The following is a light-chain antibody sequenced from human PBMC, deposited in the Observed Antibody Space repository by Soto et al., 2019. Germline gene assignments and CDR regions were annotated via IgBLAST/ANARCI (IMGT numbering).Light chain of an antibody. J-gene: IGKJ3*01. CDR1: QSVSTY. CDR3: QQSYSTPFT. CDR2: AAS. V-gene: IGKV1-39*01. Sequence: DIQMTQSPSSLSASVGDSVTITCRASQSVSTYLNWYQQKPGKAPKLLVYAASTLERGVPSRFSGSGSGTGFALTIRSLQPEDFATYYCQQSYSTPFTFGPGTKVDIK.